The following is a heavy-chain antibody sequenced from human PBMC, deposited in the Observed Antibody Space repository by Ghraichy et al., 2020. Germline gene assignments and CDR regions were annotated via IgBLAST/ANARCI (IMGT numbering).Heavy chain of an antibody. D-gene: IGHD6-25*01. CDR3: ARDAGMGSSATGWFDH. V-gene: IGHV3-21*01. J-gene: IGHJ5*02. CDR1: GFTFSRYT. Sequence: GESLNISCAASGFTFSRYTMSWVCQAPGKGLEWVSTVSSNSAYIYYADSVKGRFTISRDNAKNSVYLQMSGLRADDTAVYYCARDAGMGSSATGWFDHWGQGTLVTVSS. CDR2: VSSNSAYI.